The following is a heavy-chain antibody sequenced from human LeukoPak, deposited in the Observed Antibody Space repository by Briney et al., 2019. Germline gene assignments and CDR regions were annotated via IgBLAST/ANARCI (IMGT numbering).Heavy chain of an antibody. CDR1: GFTFDDYA. D-gene: IGHD6-19*01. CDR2: ISGDGATT. J-gene: IGHJ4*02. Sequence: AGGSLRLSCAVSGFTFDDYAMHWVRQAPGKGLEWVSLISGDGATTYYADSVKGRFTISRDNAKNSLYLQMNSLRAEDTGVYYCVISSGWKGGYYFDFWGQGTLVTVSA. V-gene: IGHV3-43*02. CDR3: VISSGWKGGYYFDF.